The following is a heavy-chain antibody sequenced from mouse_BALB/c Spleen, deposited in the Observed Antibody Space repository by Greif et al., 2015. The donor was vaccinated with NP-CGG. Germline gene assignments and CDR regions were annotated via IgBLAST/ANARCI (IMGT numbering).Heavy chain of an antibody. J-gene: IGHJ4*01. CDR2: IWGDGST. D-gene: IGHD2-4*01. CDR1: GFSFTGYG. CDR3: ARPSLMITGAMDY. Sequence: VKLVESGPGLVAPSQSLSITCTVSGFSFTGYGVNWVRQPPGKGLEWLGMIWGDGSTDYNSALKSRLSISKDNSKSQVFLKMNSLQTDDTARYYCARPSLMITGAMDYWGQGTSVTVSS. V-gene: IGHV2-6-7*01.